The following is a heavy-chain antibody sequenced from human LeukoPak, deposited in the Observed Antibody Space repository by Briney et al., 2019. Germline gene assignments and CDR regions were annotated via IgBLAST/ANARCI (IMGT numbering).Heavy chain of an antibody. D-gene: IGHD3-16*01. V-gene: IGHV1-18*01. CDR3: ARAWGSPDYYYYYMEV. CDR1: GYTFTSYG. CDR2: ISAYNGNT. J-gene: IGHJ6*03. Sequence: GASVKVSCEASGYTFTSYGINWVRQAPGQGLEWMGWISAYNGNTNYAQKLQGRVTMTTDTSTSTAYMELRSLRSDDTAVYYCARAWGSPDYYYYYMEVWGKGTTVTVSS.